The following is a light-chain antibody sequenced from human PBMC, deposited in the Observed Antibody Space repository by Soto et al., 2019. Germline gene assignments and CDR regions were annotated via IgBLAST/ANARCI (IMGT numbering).Light chain of an antibody. J-gene: IGKJ1*01. Sequence: EIVLTQSPGTLSLSPGERATLSCRASQSVSNNYLAWFQQKPGQAPRLLIDGASSRATGIPDRFSGSGSGTDFTLTIRRLEPEDFAVYYCQQYGSSRWTFGQGTKVEIK. CDR3: QQYGSSRWT. V-gene: IGKV3-20*01. CDR2: GAS. CDR1: QSVSNNY.